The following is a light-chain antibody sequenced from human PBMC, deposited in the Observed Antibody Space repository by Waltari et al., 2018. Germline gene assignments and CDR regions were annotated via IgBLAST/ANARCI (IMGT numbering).Light chain of an antibody. Sequence: DIQLTQSPSFLSASVGDRVTITCRASQGTNNYLAWSQQKPGKAPNLLIYGTSTLQSGVPSRFSGSQSGTEFTLTISSLQPEDFATYYCQQFKSFLFTFGQGTRLDIK. V-gene: IGKV1-9*01. CDR2: GTS. CDR1: QGTNNY. J-gene: IGKJ5*01. CDR3: QQFKSFLFT.